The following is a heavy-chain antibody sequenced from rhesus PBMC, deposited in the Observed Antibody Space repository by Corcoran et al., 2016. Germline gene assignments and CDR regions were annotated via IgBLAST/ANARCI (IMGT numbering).Heavy chain of an antibody. J-gene: IGHJ2*01. Sequence: QLQLQESGPGLVKPSETLSVTCAVSGGSISSSYWSWIRQAPGKGLDWIGYIYGSGTSTHYNPSLKRRVTLSVDPSQNQLSLKLSSVTAADTAVYYCASSPGYYWYCELWGPGTPITISS. D-gene: IGHD3-28*01. CDR2: IYGSGTST. CDR1: GGSISSSY. CDR3: ASSPGYYWYCEL. V-gene: IGHV4-169*02.